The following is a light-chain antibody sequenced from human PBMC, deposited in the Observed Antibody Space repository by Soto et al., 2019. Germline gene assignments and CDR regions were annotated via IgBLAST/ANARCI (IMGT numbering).Light chain of an antibody. CDR1: SSDVGGSNY. J-gene: IGLJ1*01. V-gene: IGLV2-14*01. Sequence: QSALTQPASVSGSPGQSITISCTGTSSDVGGSNYVSWYQQHPGKAPKLIIYEVSYRPSGVSNRFSGSKSGNTASLTISGLQAEDEADYYCSSYTTSSTLYVFGTGTKLTVL. CDR2: EVS. CDR3: SSYTTSSTLYV.